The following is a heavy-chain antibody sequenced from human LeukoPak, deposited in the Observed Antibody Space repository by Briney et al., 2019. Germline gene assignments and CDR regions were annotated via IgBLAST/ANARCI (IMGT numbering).Heavy chain of an antibody. Sequence: GGSLRLSCAASGIIFSNDAMHWVRQGPWRGLQCISTISSDGGSTYYANSVKGRFTISRDNSKNTLYLQMGSLRAEDMAVYYCARGRQGAKTRYFDLWGRGTRVTVSS. J-gene: IGHJ2*01. CDR2: ISSDGGST. CDR1: GIIFSNDA. V-gene: IGHV3-64*01. CDR3: ARGRQGAKTRYFDL. D-gene: IGHD1-26*01.